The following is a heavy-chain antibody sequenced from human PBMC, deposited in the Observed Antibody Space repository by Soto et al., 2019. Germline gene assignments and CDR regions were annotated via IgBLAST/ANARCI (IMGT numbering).Heavy chain of an antibody. D-gene: IGHD2-21*02. CDR1: GGSISSGGYY. CDR3: ARAAYCGGDCYGYYFDY. Sequence: QVQLQESGPGLVKPSQTLSLTCTVSGGSISSGGYYWSWIRQHPGKGLEWIGYIYYSGSTYYNPSLMSRVTISVDTSKNQFSLKLSSVTAADTAVYYCARAAYCGGDCYGYYFDYWGQGTLVTVSS. J-gene: IGHJ4*02. V-gene: IGHV4-31*03. CDR2: IYYSGST.